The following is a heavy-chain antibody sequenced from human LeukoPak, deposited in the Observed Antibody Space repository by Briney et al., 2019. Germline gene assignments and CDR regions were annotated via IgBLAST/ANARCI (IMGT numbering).Heavy chain of an antibody. V-gene: IGHV4-59*08. D-gene: IGHD2-15*01. CDR3: ARVVKRTKYGY. CDR1: GGSISSYY. CDR2: IYYSGST. Sequence: SETLSLTCTVSGGSISSYYWSWIRQPPEKGLEWIGYIYYSGSTNYNPSLKSRVTLSVDTSKNQFSLRLSSVTAADTAVYYCARVVKRTKYGYWGQGTLVTVSS. J-gene: IGHJ4*02.